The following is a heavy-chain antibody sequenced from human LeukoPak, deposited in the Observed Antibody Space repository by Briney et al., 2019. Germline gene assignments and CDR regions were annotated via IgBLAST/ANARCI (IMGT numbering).Heavy chain of an antibody. Sequence: PGGSLRLSCAASGFTFSGSAMHWVRQASGKGLEWVGRIRSKANSYATAYAASVKGRFTISRDDSKNTAYLQMNSLKTEDTAVYYCARDPCSGGSCYLDYWGQGTLVTVSS. CDR2: IRSKANSYAT. CDR3: ARDPCSGGSCYLDY. V-gene: IGHV3-73*01. CDR1: GFTFSGSA. J-gene: IGHJ4*02. D-gene: IGHD2-15*01.